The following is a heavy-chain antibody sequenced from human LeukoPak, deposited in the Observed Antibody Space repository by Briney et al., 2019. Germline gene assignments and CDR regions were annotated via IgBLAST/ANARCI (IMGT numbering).Heavy chain of an antibody. V-gene: IGHV4-34*01. J-gene: IGHJ3*02. Sequence: SETLSLTCAVYGGSFSGYYWSWIRQPPGKGLEWIGEINHGGSTNYHPSLKSRVAISVDTSKNQFSLQLNSVTPEDTAVYYCAREDDLVDAFDIWGQGTMVTVSS. CDR1: GGSFSGYY. D-gene: IGHD6-6*01. CDR2: INHGGST. CDR3: AREDDLVDAFDI.